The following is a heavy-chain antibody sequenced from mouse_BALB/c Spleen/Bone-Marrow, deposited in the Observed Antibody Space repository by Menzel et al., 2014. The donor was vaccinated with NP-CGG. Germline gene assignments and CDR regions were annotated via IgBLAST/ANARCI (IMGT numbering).Heavy chain of an antibody. D-gene: IGHD2-12*01. CDR3: ARDRNNDTNWFFDV. J-gene: IGHJ1*01. CDR1: GFTFTDYY. CDR2: IRNKATGYTT. Sequence: DVKLVESGGGLVQPGGSLRLSCATSGFTFTDYYISWVRQPPGKALEWLGFIRNKATGYTTEYLPPVKGRSTISRDNSQSILYLQMNTLRAEDSATYYCARDRNNDTNWFFDVWGAGTTVTVSS. V-gene: IGHV7-3*02.